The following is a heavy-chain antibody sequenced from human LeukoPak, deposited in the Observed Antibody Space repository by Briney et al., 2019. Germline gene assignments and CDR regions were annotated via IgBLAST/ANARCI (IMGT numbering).Heavy chain of an antibody. CDR3: ARGGGNSGSYLDS. D-gene: IGHD1-26*01. Sequence: PAETLSLTCAVYGGSFSGYYWSWIRQPPGKGLEWIGEINHNGRTNYNPSLKSRVTISVDTSKNQFSLNLNSVTAADTAIYYCARGGGNSGSYLDSWGQGTLVTVSS. CDR1: GGSFSGYY. CDR2: INHNGRT. V-gene: IGHV4-34*01. J-gene: IGHJ4*02.